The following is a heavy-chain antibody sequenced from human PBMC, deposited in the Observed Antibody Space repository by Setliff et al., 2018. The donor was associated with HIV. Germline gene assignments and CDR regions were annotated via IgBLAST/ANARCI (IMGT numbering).Heavy chain of an antibody. Sequence: GGSLRLSCAASGFTFSDYYMSWIRQAPGKGLEWISSISSDSRYIYYADSVKGRFTISRDNAKDSVYLQISALRGEDTAVYYCARDPASTAYYARSDYWGQGTPVTVSS. CDR3: ARDPASTAYYARSDY. V-gene: IGHV3-11*06. J-gene: IGHJ4*02. D-gene: IGHD3-16*01. CDR1: GFTFSDYY. CDR2: ISSDSRYI.